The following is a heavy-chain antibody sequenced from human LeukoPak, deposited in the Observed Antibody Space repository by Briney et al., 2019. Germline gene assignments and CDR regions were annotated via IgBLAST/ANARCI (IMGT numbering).Heavy chain of an antibody. CDR3: ARRITYYYDSSGYSAFDY. J-gene: IGHJ4*02. CDR2: IYYSGST. CDR1: GGSISSGGYY. D-gene: IGHD3-22*01. V-gene: IGHV4-31*03. Sequence: SETLSLTCTVSGGSISSGGYYWSWIRQHPGKGLEWIGYIYYSGSTYYNPSLKSRVTISVDTSKNQFSLKLSSVTAADTAVYYCARRITYYYDSSGYSAFDYWGQGTLVTVSS.